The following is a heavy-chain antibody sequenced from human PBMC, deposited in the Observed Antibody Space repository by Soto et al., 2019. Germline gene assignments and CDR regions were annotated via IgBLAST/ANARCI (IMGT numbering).Heavy chain of an antibody. V-gene: IGHV3-30*19. Sequence: QVQLVESGGGVVQPGTSLRLSCVGSGFTFRSYVIHWVRQAPGKGLEWVALTSYDGSNKYYDDSVKGRFTISRDNARNTVELQMDRLRLGDTALYYCARWGTTGGLDVWGQGTLVSVSS. J-gene: IGHJ4*02. CDR1: GFTFRSYV. CDR3: ARWGTTGGLDV. D-gene: IGHD3-16*01. CDR2: TSYDGSNK.